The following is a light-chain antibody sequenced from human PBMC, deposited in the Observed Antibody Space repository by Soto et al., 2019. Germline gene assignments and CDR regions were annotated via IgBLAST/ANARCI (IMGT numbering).Light chain of an antibody. Sequence: DIQMTQSPSSLSASVGDRVTITCQASRGISSYLAWYQQKPGKPPKLLVYSASTLQSGVPSRFSGSGSEPDFTLTISSLQPEDSATYFCQQLNSYPQTFGQGTRLEI. CDR2: SAS. V-gene: IGKV1-9*01. J-gene: IGKJ5*01. CDR3: QQLNSYPQT. CDR1: RGISSY.